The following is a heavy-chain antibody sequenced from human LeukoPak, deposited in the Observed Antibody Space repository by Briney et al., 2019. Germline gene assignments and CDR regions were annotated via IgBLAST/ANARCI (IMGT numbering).Heavy chain of an antibody. CDR1: GFTFSSYW. J-gene: IGHJ3*02. CDR2: IYSGGST. D-gene: IGHD6-19*01. Sequence: GGSLRLSCAASGFTFSSYWMHWVRQAPGKGLEWVSVIYSGGSTYYADSVKGRFTISRDNSKNTLYLQMNSLRAEDTAVYYCARETVAGNAFDIWGQGTMVTVSS. CDR3: ARETVAGNAFDI. V-gene: IGHV3-66*01.